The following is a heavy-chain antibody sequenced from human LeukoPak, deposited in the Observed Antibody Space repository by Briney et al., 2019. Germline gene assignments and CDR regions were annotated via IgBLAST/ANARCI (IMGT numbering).Heavy chain of an antibody. CDR2: ISGSGGST. Sequence: ETLSLTCTVFGGSISNYYWNWIRQPPGKGLECVSAISGSGGSTYYADSVKGRFTISRDNSKNTLYLQMNSLRAEDTAVYYCARSPFYYYGSGSSDYWGQGTLVTVSS. CDR1: GGSISNYY. CDR3: ARSPFYYYGSGSSDY. V-gene: IGHV3-23*01. J-gene: IGHJ4*02. D-gene: IGHD3-10*01.